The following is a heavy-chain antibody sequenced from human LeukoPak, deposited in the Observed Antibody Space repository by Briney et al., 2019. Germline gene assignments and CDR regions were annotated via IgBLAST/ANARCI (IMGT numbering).Heavy chain of an antibody. CDR3: AREACREMRLMWPSLGGQDCRYDS. CDR1: GYTFTSYD. CDR2: INPPLGIA. J-gene: IGHJ4*02. D-gene: IGHD3-16*01. V-gene: IGHV1-69*04. Sequence: ASVKVSCKASGYTFTSYDINCVRHATGQGLAWLGSINPPLGIAHCPQRFQGRVTITADESATTAYMELGALRSDDTAVYYCAREACREMRLMWPSLGGQDCRYDSWGQGTLVTVSS.